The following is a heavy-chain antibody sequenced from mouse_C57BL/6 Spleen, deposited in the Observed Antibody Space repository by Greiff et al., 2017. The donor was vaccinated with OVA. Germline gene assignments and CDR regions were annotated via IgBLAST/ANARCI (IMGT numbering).Heavy chain of an antibody. Sequence: EVKLQESGPGLVKPSQSLSLTCSVTGYSITSGYYWNWIRQFPGNKLEWMGYISYDGSHNYNPSLKNRISITRDTSKNQFFLKLNSVTTEDTATYYCARGYDSDYFDYWGQGTTLTVSS. CDR2: ISYDGSH. J-gene: IGHJ2*01. D-gene: IGHD2-4*01. V-gene: IGHV3-6*01. CDR1: GYSITSGYY. CDR3: ARGYDSDYFDY.